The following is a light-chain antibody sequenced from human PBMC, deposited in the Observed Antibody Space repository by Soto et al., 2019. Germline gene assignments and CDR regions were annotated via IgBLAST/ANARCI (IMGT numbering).Light chain of an antibody. Sequence: DIQMAQSPSSLSASIGDRVTITCRTSQSISSHLNWYQHKPGKAPKLLIFGASTLQFGVPSRFSGSGSGTDFTLTISGLHPEDFATYYCQQSYSTPPDTFGQGTKLEIK. V-gene: IGKV1-39*01. CDR3: QQSYSTPPDT. CDR1: QSISSH. CDR2: GAS. J-gene: IGKJ2*01.